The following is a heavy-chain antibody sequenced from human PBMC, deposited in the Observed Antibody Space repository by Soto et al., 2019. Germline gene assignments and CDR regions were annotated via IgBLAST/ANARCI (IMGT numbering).Heavy chain of an antibody. J-gene: IGHJ6*03. V-gene: IGHV1-18*01. CDR2: ISAYNGNT. D-gene: IGHD3-10*01. CDR1: GYTCTSYG. CDR3: ARVGKSLYGSGRDYYMDV. Sequence: ASVKVSCKASGYTCTSYGISWVLQAPGQGLEWMGWISAYNGNTNYAQKLQGRVTMTTDTSTSTAYMELRSLRSDDTAVYYCARVGKSLYGSGRDYYMDVWGKGTTVTVSS.